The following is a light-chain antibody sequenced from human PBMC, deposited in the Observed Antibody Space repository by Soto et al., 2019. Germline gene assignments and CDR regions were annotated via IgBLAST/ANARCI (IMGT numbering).Light chain of an antibody. J-gene: IGLJ3*02. CDR3: SSYTSSSTLEWV. CDR2: DVS. Sequence: QSALTQPASVSGSPGQSITISCTGTSSDVGGYNYVSWYQQHPGKAPKLMIYDVSNRPSGVSNRFSGSKSGNTASLTISGLQAEDEADYYFSSYTSSSTLEWVFGGGTKLTVL. CDR1: SSDVGGYNY. V-gene: IGLV2-14*01.